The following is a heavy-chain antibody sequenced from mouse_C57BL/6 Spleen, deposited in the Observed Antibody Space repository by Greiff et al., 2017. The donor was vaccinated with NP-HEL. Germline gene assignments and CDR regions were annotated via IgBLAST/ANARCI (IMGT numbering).Heavy chain of an antibody. CDR2: IDPENGDT. CDR1: GFNIKDDY. V-gene: IGHV14-4*01. Sequence: EVQLQESGAELVRPGASVKLSCTASGFNIKDDYMHWVKQRPEQGLEWIGWIDPENGDTEYDSKFQGKATITADTSSNTAYLQLSSLTSEDTAVYYCTSYVSRTGYFDVWGTGTTVTVSS. D-gene: IGHD1-1*01. CDR3: TSYVSRTGYFDV. J-gene: IGHJ1*03.